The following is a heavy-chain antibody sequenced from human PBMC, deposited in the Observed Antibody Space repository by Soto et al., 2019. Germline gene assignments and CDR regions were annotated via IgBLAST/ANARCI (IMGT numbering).Heavy chain of an antibody. CDR2: ISAYNGNT. CDR1: GYTFTSYG. J-gene: IGHJ5*02. D-gene: IGHD3-10*01. CDR3: YRVDPGEFPPFDP. Sequence: EXSVKVSCKASGYTFTSYGISWVRQAPGQGLEWMGWISAYNGNTNYAQKLQGRVTMTRDTSTSTVYMDVSSLRSEDTALYYFYRVDPGEFPPFDPWGQGPLVTSP. V-gene: IGHV1-18*01.